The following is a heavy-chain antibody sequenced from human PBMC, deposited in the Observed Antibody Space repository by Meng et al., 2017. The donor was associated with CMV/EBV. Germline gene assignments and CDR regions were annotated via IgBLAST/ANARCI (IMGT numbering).Heavy chain of an antibody. CDR3: ARDRNTYKGGYSSSWGGY. V-gene: IGHV3-30*04. CDR2: ISYDGSNK. D-gene: IGHD6-13*01. Sequence: GGSLRLSCAASGFTFSSYAMHWVRQAPGKGLEWVAVISYDGSNKYYADSVKGRFTISRDNSKNTVYLQMNSLRAEDTAVYYCARDRNTYKGGYSSSWGGYWGQGTLVTVSS. CDR1: GFTFSSYA. J-gene: IGHJ4*02.